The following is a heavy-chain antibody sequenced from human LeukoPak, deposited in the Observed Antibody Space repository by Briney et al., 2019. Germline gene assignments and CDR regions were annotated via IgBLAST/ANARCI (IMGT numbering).Heavy chain of an antibody. CDR1: GFTFSDYY. D-gene: IGHD3-22*01. J-gene: IGHJ4*02. CDR2: ISSSSSYI. Sequence: PGGSLRLSCAASGFTFSDYYMSWIRQAPGKGLEWVSSISSSSSYIYYADSVKGRFTISRDNAKNSLYLQMNSLRAEDTAVYYCARDSDYYDSSGYYVDYWGQGTLVTVSS. CDR3: ARDSDYYDSSGYYVDY. V-gene: IGHV3-11*06.